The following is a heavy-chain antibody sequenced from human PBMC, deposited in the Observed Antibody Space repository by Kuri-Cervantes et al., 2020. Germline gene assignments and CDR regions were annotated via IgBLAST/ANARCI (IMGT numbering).Heavy chain of an antibody. D-gene: IGHD6-19*01. Sequence: ASVKVSCKASGYTFTSYDINWVRQATGQGLEWMGWMNPNSGNTGYAQKFQGRVTMTRNTSISTAYMELSSLRSEDTAVYYCARSRQAGTRSPPDYWGQGTLVTVSS. V-gene: IGHV1-8*02. J-gene: IGHJ4*02. CDR1: GYTFTSYD. CDR2: MNPNSGNT. CDR3: ARSRQAGTRSPPDY.